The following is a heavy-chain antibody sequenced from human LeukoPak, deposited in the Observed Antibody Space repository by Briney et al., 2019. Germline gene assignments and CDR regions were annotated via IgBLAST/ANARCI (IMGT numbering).Heavy chain of an antibody. CDR3: TTVSHFYL. CDR1: GFSFSDAW. CDR2: IRNGGTT. D-gene: IGHD2/OR15-2a*01. J-gene: IGHJ4*02. Sequence: PGGSLRLPCATSGFSFSDAWFSWVRQAPGKGLEWVGCIRNGGTTDYAAPVKGRFSMSRDDSKGTLYLQMNSLKTEDTGIYYCTTVSHFYLGGRGTLVTVSS. V-gene: IGHV3-15*01.